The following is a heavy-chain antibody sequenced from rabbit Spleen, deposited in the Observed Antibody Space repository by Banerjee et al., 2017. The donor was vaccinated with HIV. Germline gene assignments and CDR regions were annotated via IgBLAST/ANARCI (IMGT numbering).Heavy chain of an antibody. V-gene: IGHV1S40*01. D-gene: IGHD1-1*01. CDR2: IDTGSRDFT. CDR3: ARDTSSSFSSYGMDL. CDR1: GLDFSAYTF. Sequence: QSLEESGGDLVKPGASLTLTCKASGLDFSAYTFMCWVRQAPGKGLEWIACIDTGSRDFTYFATWAKGRFTISRTSSTTVTLQMTRLTAADTATYFCARDTSSSFSSYGMDLWGPGTLVTVS. J-gene: IGHJ6*01.